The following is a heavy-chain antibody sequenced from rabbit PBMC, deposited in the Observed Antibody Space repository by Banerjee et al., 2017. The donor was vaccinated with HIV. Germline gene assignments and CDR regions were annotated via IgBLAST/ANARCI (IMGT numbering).Heavy chain of an antibody. V-gene: IGHV1S47*01. CDR1: GFDFSSYG. CDR2: IDPVFGST. J-gene: IGHJ4*01. D-gene: IGHD8-1*01. Sequence: QEQLVESGGGLVQPGGSLKLSCKASGFDFSSYGVSWVRQAPGKGLEWIGYIDPVFGSTYYASWVNGRFTISSHNAQNTLYLQLNSLTAADTATYFCARRIAGSSDYTALNLWGPGTLVTVS. CDR3: ARRIAGSSDYTALNL.